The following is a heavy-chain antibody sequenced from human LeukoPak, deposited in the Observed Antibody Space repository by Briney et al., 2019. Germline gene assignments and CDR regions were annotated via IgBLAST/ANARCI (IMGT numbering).Heavy chain of an antibody. CDR3: ARDVGCSGVGF. CDR2: IYYSGST. CDR1: GGSISSYY. D-gene: IGHD3-10*02. J-gene: IGHJ4*02. Sequence: SETLSLTCTVSGGSISSYYWSWIRQPPGKGLEWIGYIYYSGSTNYNPSLKSRVTISVDTSKNQFSLKLSSVTAADTAVYYCARDVGCSGVGFLGQGTLVTVSS. V-gene: IGHV4-59*01.